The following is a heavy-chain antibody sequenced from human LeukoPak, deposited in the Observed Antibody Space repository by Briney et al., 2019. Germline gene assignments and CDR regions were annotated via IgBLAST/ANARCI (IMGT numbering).Heavy chain of an antibody. Sequence: ASVKVSCKASGYTFTDYYIHWMRQAPGQGLEWMGWINPKRGVTTYAQTCQGRVTMTRDTSITTAYMELTRLRSDDTTIYYCARERNYGDYGNAFDVWGQGTKVTVSS. D-gene: IGHD4-17*01. CDR1: GYTFTDYY. V-gene: IGHV1-2*02. CDR3: ARERNYGDYGNAFDV. J-gene: IGHJ3*01. CDR2: INPKRGVT.